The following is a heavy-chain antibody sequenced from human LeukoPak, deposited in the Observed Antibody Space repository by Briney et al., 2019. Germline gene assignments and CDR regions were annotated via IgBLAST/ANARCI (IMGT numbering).Heavy chain of an antibody. Sequence: PSETLSLTCAVSGGSISSGGYSWSWIRQPPGKGLEWIGYIYYSGSTYYNPSLKSRVTISVDTSKNQFSLKLSSVTAADTAVYYCASSDSSSWDLYYYYYYMDVWDKGTTVTVSS. J-gene: IGHJ6*03. V-gene: IGHV4-30-4*07. CDR1: GGSISSGGYS. CDR2: IYYSGST. CDR3: ASSDSSSWDLYYYYYYMDV. D-gene: IGHD6-13*01.